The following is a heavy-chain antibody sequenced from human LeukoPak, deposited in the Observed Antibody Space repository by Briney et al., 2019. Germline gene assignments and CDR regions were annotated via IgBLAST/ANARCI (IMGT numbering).Heavy chain of an antibody. CDR1: GHTVTEFS. CDR2: FDPDDAET. Sequence: ASVKVSCKVSGHTVTEFSIHWVRQAPGKGLEWMGGFDPDDAETVFARKFQGRVTMTEDTSTNTAYMELTSLRSEDTAVYCCATGQTTPVLVDTLHFWGQGTLVTVSS. V-gene: IGHV1-24*01. CDR3: ATGQTTPVLVDTLHF. J-gene: IGHJ4*02. D-gene: IGHD4-17*01.